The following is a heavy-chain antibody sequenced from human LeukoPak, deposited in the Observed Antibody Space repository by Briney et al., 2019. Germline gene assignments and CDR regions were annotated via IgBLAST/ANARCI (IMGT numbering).Heavy chain of an antibody. D-gene: IGHD3-10*01. Sequence: LSLTCTVSGGSISSYYWSWIRQAPGKGLEWVSYISSSGSTIYYADSVKGRFTISRDNAKNSLYLQMNSLRAEDTAVYYCARDLHGSGMAYYYYYMDVWGKGTTVTISS. J-gene: IGHJ6*03. V-gene: IGHV3-11*01. CDR1: GGSISSYY. CDR2: ISSSGSTI. CDR3: ARDLHGSGMAYYYYYMDV.